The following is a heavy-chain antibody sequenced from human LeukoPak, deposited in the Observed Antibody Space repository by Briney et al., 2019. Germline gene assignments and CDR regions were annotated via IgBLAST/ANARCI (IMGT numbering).Heavy chain of an antibody. CDR1: GYPFPNYY. D-gene: IGHD2-15*01. Sequence: ASVKVSCQASGYPFPNYYMHWVRQAPGQGLEWMGIINPSGGSTSYAQKFQGRVTMTRDMSASTVYMELSSLRSEDTAVYYCARDLFALVAATGNYFDYWGQGTLVTVSS. CDR2: INPSGGST. V-gene: IGHV1-46*01. CDR3: ARDLFALVAATGNYFDY. J-gene: IGHJ4*02.